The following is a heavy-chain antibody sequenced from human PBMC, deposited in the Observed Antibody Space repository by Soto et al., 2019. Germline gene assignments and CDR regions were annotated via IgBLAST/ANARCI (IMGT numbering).Heavy chain of an antibody. V-gene: IGHV4-4*07. J-gene: IGHJ4*02. CDR3: ARAYQSKSYLACFPWLDY. D-gene: IGHD2-2*01. CDR2: IYSSGES. Sequence: PSETLSRTCTVSSGCISGLYWTCIRQPAVKGLEWIGRIYSSGESNYNPSLTGRVIMSLDTSKNQFSLNLTSVTAADTAVYSCARAYQSKSYLACFPWLDYWGQGTLVTVSS. CDR1: SGCISGLY.